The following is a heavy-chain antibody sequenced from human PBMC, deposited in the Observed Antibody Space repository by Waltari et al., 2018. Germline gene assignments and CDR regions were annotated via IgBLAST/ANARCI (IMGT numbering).Heavy chain of an antibody. Sequence: QVQLQESSPGLVKPQETLSLTCTVSGYSISGGYYWGWIRQPPGKGLEWIVSVHPSGGTDYSPSLRSRVTRSIDTSKNQFSLRLTSVTAADTAVYYCVRDATGNFDFWGQGTLVTVSS. CDR2: VHPSGGT. J-gene: IGHJ4*02. CDR3: VRDATGNFDF. D-gene: IGHD1-1*01. CDR1: GYSISGGYY. V-gene: IGHV4-38-2*02.